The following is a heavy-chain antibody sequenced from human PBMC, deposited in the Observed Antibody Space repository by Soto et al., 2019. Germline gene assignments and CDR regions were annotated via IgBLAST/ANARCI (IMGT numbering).Heavy chain of an antibody. CDR1: GGSISGGTYY. D-gene: IGHD3-3*01. CDR2: IYFSGST. Sequence: SETLSLTCTVSGGSISGGTYYWSWIRQPPGQGLEWIGYIYFSGSTYYNPSLKSRVIISVDTSKNQFSLRLSSVTAADTAVYYCARLPPIFGAVTDVWGKGTTVTVSS. V-gene: IGHV4-30-4*08. CDR3: ARLPPIFGAVTDV. J-gene: IGHJ6*04.